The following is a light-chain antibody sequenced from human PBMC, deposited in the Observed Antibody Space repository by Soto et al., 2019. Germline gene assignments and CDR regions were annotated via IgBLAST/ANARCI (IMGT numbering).Light chain of an antibody. Sequence: DIHITQSPSPLSASVDDRVTITCRASQSISSWLAWYQQKPGKAPKLLIYDAYSLESGTPSRFSGRRSGTEFTLTIASVQPEDFATYYCQQYSSDSPLSFGGGAKVDIK. CDR1: QSISSW. V-gene: IGKV1-5*01. CDR2: DAY. J-gene: IGKJ4*01. CDR3: QQYSSDSPLS.